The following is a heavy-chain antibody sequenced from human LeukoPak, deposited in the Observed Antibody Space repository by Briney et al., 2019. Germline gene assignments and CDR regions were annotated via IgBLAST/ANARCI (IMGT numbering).Heavy chain of an antibody. CDR1: GFTFSSYA. V-gene: IGHV3-21*01. J-gene: IGHJ4*02. CDR2: ISSSSSYI. CDR3: ARAREDSSGYFPFDY. Sequence: GGSLRLSCAASGFTFSSYAMSWVRQAPGKGLEWVSSISSSSSYIDYADSVKGRFTISRDNAKNSLYLQMNSLRAEDTAVYYCARAREDSSGYFPFDYWGQGTLVTVSS. D-gene: IGHD3-22*01.